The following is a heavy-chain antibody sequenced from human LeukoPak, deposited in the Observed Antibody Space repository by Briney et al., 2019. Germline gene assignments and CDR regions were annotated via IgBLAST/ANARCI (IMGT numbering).Heavy chain of an antibody. CDR2: INHSGST. V-gene: IGHV4-34*01. CDR3: ARRSGRITIFGVVTAMDV. J-gene: IGHJ6*02. D-gene: IGHD3-3*01. CDR1: GGSFSGYY. Sequence: SETLSLTCAVYGGSFSGYYWSWIRQRPGKGLEWVGEINHSGSTNYNPSLTSRVTISVDTSKNQFSLKLSSVTAADTAVYYCARRSGRITIFGVVTAMDVWGQGTTVTVSS.